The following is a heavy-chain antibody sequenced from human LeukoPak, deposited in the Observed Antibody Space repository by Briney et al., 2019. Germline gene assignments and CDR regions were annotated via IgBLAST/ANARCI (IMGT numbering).Heavy chain of an antibody. D-gene: IGHD3-22*01. CDR2: TYYRSTWYN. CDR3: ARSHYYDSSGSHNNWFDP. V-gene: IGHV6-1*01. J-gene: IGHJ5*02. CDR1: GDSVSSNSVT. Sequence: SQTLSLTCAVSGDSVSSNSVTWNWIRQSPSRGLEWLGRTYYRSTWYNDYAVSVRGRITVNPDTSKNQFSLKLSSVTAADTAVYYCARSHYYDSSGSHNNWFDPWGQGTLVTVSS.